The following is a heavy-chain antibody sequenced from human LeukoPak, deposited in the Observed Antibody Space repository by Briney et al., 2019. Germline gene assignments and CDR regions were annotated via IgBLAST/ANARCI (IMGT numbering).Heavy chain of an antibody. D-gene: IGHD3-22*01. J-gene: IGHJ4*02. CDR2: IKSKTDGGTT. CDR3: TAEDSSGYRNYFDY. CDR1: GFTFSNAW. V-gene: IGHV3-15*01. Sequence: GGSLRLSCAASGFTFSNAWMSWVRQAPGKGLEWVGRIKSKTDGGTTDYAAPVKGRFTISRDDSKNTLYLQMNSLKTEDTAVYYCTAEDSSGYRNYFDYWGQGFLVTVSS.